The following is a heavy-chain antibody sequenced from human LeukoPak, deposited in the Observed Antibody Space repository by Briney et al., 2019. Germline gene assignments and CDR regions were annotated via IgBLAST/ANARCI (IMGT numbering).Heavy chain of an antibody. Sequence: GGSLRLFCAASGFTFSSYGMHWVRQAPGKGLEWVAFIRYDGSNKYYADSVKGRFTISRDNSKNTLYLQMNSLRAEDTAVYYCAKDRDCGGDCYPRYFQHWGQGTLVTVSS. V-gene: IGHV3-30*02. J-gene: IGHJ1*01. CDR3: AKDRDCGGDCYPRYFQH. D-gene: IGHD2-21*02. CDR1: GFTFSSYG. CDR2: IRYDGSNK.